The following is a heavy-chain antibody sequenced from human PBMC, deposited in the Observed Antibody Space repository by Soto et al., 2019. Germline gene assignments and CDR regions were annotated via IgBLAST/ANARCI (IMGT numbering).Heavy chain of an antibody. D-gene: IGHD5-18*01. CDR1: GFTFSSYG. CDR2: ISYDGNNQ. CDR3: AKGDTTMAPDY. J-gene: IGHJ4*02. Sequence: QVQLVESGGGVVQPGRSLRLSCAASGFTFSSYGMHWVRQAPGKGLEWVAGISYDGNNQYYADSVKGRFTISRDNSKNTLYLQMNSLRAEDTAVYYCAKGDTTMAPDYWGQGTLVTVSS. V-gene: IGHV3-30*18.